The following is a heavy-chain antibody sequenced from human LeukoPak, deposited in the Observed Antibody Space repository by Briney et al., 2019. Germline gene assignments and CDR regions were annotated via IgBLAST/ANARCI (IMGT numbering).Heavy chain of an antibody. CDR3: ARDWGIRAFDI. J-gene: IGHJ3*02. V-gene: IGHV3-23*01. D-gene: IGHD3-16*01. CDR1: GFTFSSYD. Sequence: GGSLRLSCAASGFTFSSYDMYWVRQAPGKGLECVASISRQSGASTYYAASVEGRFTISRDNSRSTLYLEMNSLRADDTAVYYCARDWGIRAFDIWGQGTMVTVSS. CDR2: ISRQSGAST.